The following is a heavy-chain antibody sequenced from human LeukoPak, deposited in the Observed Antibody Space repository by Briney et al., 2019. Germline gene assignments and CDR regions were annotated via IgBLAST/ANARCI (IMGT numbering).Heavy chain of an antibody. V-gene: IGHV5-51*01. J-gene: IGHJ3*02. CDR3: ARPYYGSASPDAFAI. D-gene: IGHD3-10*01. Sequence: HGESLKISCKGSGYSFTSYWIDWVRQMPGKGLEWMRIIYPGDSDTRYSPSFQGQVTISADKSISTAYLQWSSLKASDTAMYYCARPYYGSASPDAFAIWGQSTMVTVSS. CDR1: GYSFTSYW. CDR2: IYPGDSDT.